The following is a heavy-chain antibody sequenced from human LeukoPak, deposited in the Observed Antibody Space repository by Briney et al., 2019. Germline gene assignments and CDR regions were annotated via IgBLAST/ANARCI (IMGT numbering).Heavy chain of an antibody. CDR2: IKRDGSEK. Sequence: GGSLRLFCAASGFTFNSYWMNWVRQAPGKGLEWVANIKRDGSEKYYVDSVKGRLTISRDNAKNSLDLQMNSLRVEDTAVYYCARLGPASSGWPESFDYWGQGTLVTVSS. J-gene: IGHJ4*02. V-gene: IGHV3-7*03. D-gene: IGHD6-19*01. CDR1: GFTFNSYW. CDR3: ARLGPASSGWPESFDY.